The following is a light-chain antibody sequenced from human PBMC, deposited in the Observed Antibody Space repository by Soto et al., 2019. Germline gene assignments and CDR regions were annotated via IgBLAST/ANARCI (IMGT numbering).Light chain of an antibody. Sequence: QSVLTQPPSASGTPGQTVTISCSGSSSNIGSAYIYWYQHLPGTAPKLLIYRNNQRPSGVPDRFSASKSGTSASLAISGLRSEDDADSYCAAWDDSLVVFGGGTQLTVL. V-gene: IGLV1-47*01. J-gene: IGLJ7*01. CDR3: AAWDDSLVV. CDR2: RNN. CDR1: SSNIGSAY.